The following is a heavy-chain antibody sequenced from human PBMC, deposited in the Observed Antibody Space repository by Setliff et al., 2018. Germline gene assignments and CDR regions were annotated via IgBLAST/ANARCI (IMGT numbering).Heavy chain of an antibody. J-gene: IGHJ3*02. Sequence: SETLSLTCAVSGVSVNSLTWWSWVRQSPGKGLEWIGEIYHTESTNYNPSLKSRVTISLDKSKNQFSLELSSVTAADTAVYYCVRDAGDGYGVDAYAGGGFDIWGQGTMVTVSS. CDR2: IYHTEST. CDR3: VRDAGDGYGVDAYAGGGFDI. V-gene: IGHV4-4*02. CDR1: GVSVNSLTW. D-gene: IGHD4-17*01.